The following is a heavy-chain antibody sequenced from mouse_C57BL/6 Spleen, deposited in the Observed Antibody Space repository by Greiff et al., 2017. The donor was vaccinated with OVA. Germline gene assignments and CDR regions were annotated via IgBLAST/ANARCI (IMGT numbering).Heavy chain of an antibody. D-gene: IGHD1-1*01. CDR2: IDPEDGDT. J-gene: IGHJ4*01. V-gene: IGHV14-1*01. CDR1: GFNIKDYY. CDR3: TASYYGSSPYAMDY. Sequence: VQLQQSGAELVRPGASVKLSCTASGFNIKDYYMHWVKQRPEQGLEWIGRIDPEDGDTEYAPKFQGKATMTADTSSNTAYLQLSSLTSEDTAVYYCTASYYGSSPYAMDYWGQGTSVTVSS.